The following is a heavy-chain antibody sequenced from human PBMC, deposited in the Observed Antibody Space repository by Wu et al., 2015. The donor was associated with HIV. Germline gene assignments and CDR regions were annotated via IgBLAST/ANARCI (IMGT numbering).Heavy chain of an antibody. Sequence: QVQLQESGPGLVKPSETLSLTCTVSGGSISSHYWSWIRQPPGKGLEWIGYIYYSGSTNYNPSLKSRVTISVDTSKNQFSLKLSSVTAADTAVYYCARAVSRRGSRKKDRYFDWLSPKGYYYMDVWGKGTTVTVSS. CDR2: IYYSGST. J-gene: IGHJ6*03. CDR3: ARAVSRRGSRKKDRYFDWLSPKGYYYMDV. V-gene: IGHV4-59*11. D-gene: IGHD3-9*01. CDR1: GGSISSHY.